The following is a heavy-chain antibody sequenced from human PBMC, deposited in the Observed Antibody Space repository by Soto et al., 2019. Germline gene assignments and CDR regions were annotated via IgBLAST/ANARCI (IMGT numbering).Heavy chain of an antibody. D-gene: IGHD6-19*01. CDR2: INPSGGST. J-gene: IGHJ4*02. V-gene: IGHV1-46*03. CDR3: ARDLEGGEWGWYN. Sequence: QVQLVQSGAEVKKPGASVKVSCKASGYTFTSYYMHWVRQAPGQGLEWMGIINPSGGSTSYAQKFQGRVTMTRDTSTSTVYMELSSLRSEDTAVYYCARDLEGGEWGWYNWGQGTLVTVSP. CDR1: GYTFTSYY.